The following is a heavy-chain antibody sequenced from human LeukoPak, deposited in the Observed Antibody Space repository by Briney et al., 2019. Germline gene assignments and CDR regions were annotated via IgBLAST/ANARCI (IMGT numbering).Heavy chain of an antibody. V-gene: IGHV4-59*01. D-gene: IGHD3-10*01. CDR2: IYYSGST. Sequence: SETLSLTCTVSGGSISSYYWSWIRQPPGKGLEWIGYIYYSGSTNNNPSLKSRVTISVDTSKNQFSLKLSSVTAADTAVYYCAREVRFGELDPWGQGTLVTVSS. J-gene: IGHJ5*02. CDR3: AREVRFGELDP. CDR1: GGSISSYY.